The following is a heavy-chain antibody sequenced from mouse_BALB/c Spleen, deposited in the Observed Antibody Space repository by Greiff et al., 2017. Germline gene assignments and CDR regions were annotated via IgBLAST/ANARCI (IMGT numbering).Heavy chain of an antibody. D-gene: IGHD1-1*01. CDR3: ASEGYYCSSSYFDV. CDR2: INSNGGST. CDR1: GFTFSSYG. V-gene: IGHV5-6-3*01. Sequence: EVKLMESGGGLVQPGGSLKLSCAASGFTFSSYGMSWVRQTPDKRLELVATINSNGGSTYYPDSVKGRFTISRDNAKNTLYLQMSSLKSEDTAMYYGASEGYYCSSSYFDVWGAGTTVTVSS. J-gene: IGHJ1*01.